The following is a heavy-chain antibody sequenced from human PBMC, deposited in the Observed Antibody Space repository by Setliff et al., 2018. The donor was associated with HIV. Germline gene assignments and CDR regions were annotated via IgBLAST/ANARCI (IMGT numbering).Heavy chain of an antibody. V-gene: IGHV1-69*13. CDR2: IHPIFGTT. Sequence: GASVKVSCKASGGTFSGYITAWVRQAPGQGLEWMGGIHPIFGTTNYARDFMGRVSITADESTKTAYMELSSLRADDSAIYYFERGIPRGTVFGVVGYFDYWGQGTPVTVSS. CDR3: ERGIPRGTVFGVVGYFDY. CDR1: GGTFSGYI. D-gene: IGHD3-3*01. J-gene: IGHJ4*02.